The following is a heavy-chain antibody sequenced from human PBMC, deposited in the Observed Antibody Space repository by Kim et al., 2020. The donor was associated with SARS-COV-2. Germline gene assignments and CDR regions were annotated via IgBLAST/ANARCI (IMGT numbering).Heavy chain of an antibody. CDR1: GFTFSTYA. CDR3: ADTWYGRVF. J-gene: IGHJ4*02. V-gene: IGHV3-23*01. Sequence: GGSLRLSCAASGFTFSTYAMSWVRQAPGKGLEWVSGISGVGHTIQYADSVKGRFTISRDNSKNVLYLQMNSLITEDTAIYYCADTWYGRVFWGQGTLVTVSS. CDR2: ISGVGHTI. D-gene: IGHD6-13*01.